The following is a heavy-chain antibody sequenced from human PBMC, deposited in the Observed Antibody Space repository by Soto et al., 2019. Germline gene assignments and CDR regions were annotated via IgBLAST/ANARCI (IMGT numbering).Heavy chain of an antibody. V-gene: IGHV1-24*01. D-gene: IGHD6-19*01. CDR1: GYTLTELS. CDR3: ATDGRLIAVAGDDAFDI. CDR2: FDPEDGET. J-gene: IGHJ3*02. Sequence: ASVKVSCKVSGYTLTELSMHWVRQAPGKGLEWMGGFDPEDGETIYAQKFQGRVTMTEDTSTDTAYMELSSLRSEDTAVYYCATDGRLIAVAGDDAFDIWGQGTMVTVSS.